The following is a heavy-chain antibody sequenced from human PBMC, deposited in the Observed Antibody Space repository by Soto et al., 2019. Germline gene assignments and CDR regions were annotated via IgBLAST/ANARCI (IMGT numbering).Heavy chain of an antibody. CDR1: GFAFGSSW. V-gene: IGHV3-7*01. CDR2: VNEDGSAK. CDR3: VRGPAVGAVDY. D-gene: IGHD3-10*01. J-gene: IGHJ4*02. Sequence: EVQLVETGGDLVQPGGSLRLSCAASGFAFGSSWMGWVRQAPEKGLEWVAIVNEDGSAKPYMDSVERRLTISRDNAKTSRYLQMNSLRVDDTSIYCCVRGPAVGAVDYWGQGTMVTVSS.